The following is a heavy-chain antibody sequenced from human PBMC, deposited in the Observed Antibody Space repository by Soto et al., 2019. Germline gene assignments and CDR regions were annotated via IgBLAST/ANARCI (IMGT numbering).Heavy chain of an antibody. V-gene: IGHV4-4*07. J-gene: IGHJ6*02. CDR3: ARAGRSDFWSGRYYYGMDV. CDR2: IYTSGST. Sequence: SETLSLTCTVSGGSISSYYWSWIRQPAGKGLEWIGRIYTSGSTNYNPSLKSRVTMSVDTSKNQFSLKLSSVTAADTAVYYCARAGRSDFWSGRYYYGMDVWGQGTTVTVSS. D-gene: IGHD3-3*01. CDR1: GGSISSYY.